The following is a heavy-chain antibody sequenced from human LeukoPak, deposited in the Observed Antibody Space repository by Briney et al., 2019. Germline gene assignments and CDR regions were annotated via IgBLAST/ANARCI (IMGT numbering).Heavy chain of an antibody. V-gene: IGHV4-34*01. CDR3: ARKRGMLSNWFDP. J-gene: IGHJ5*02. D-gene: IGHD2-8*01. Sequence: SETLSLTCAVYGGSFSGYYWSWIRQPPGKGLEWIGEINHSGSTNYNPSLKSRVTISVDTSKNQFSLRLSSVAAADTAVYYCARKRGMLSNWFDPWGQGTLVTVSS. CDR1: GGSFSGYY. CDR2: INHSGST.